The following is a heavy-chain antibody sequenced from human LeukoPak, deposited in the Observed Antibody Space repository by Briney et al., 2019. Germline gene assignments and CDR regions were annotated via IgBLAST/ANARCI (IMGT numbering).Heavy chain of an antibody. Sequence: GGSLRLSCAASGFTLNNYAMSWVRQAPGKGLEWVSIINNSGGSTYADSMEGRFTISRDLSKNTLYLQMNSLRAEDTALYYCARKYSGTNPFDYWGQGTLVTVSS. V-gene: IGHV3-23*01. J-gene: IGHJ4*02. CDR2: INNSGGST. D-gene: IGHD1-26*01. CDR1: GFTLNNYA. CDR3: ARKYSGTNPFDY.